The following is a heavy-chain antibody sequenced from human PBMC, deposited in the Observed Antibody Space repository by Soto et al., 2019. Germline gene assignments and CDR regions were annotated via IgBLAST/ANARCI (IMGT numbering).Heavy chain of an antibody. V-gene: IGHV4-59*01. J-gene: IGHJ4*02. D-gene: IGHD3-16*02. Sequence: PSETLSLTCTVYGGSISSYYWSWIRQPPGKGLEWIGYIYYSGTTNYNPSLKSRVSISVETSKRQFSLNLSSVTAADTAVYFCARVNRPELSPHGSYYFDYWGQGTLVAVSS. CDR2: IYYSGTT. CDR1: GGSISSYY. CDR3: ARVNRPELSPHGSYYFDY.